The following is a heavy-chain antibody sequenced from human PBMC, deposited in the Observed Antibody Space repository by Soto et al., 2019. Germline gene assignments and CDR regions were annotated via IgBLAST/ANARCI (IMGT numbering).Heavy chain of an antibody. V-gene: IGHV4-59*13. CDR2: IYYSGST. Sequence: QVQLQESGPGLVKPSRTLSPPCIAPGASFSIYNWAWFRRPPGRGRGWIGYIYYSGSTNYNPALKSRVTISVDTSKNQCSLKLSSVTAADTAVYYCARDRIAAAGNWFDPWGQGTLVTVSS. CDR3: ARDRIAAAGNWFDP. J-gene: IGHJ5*02. D-gene: IGHD6-13*01. CDR1: GASFSIYN.